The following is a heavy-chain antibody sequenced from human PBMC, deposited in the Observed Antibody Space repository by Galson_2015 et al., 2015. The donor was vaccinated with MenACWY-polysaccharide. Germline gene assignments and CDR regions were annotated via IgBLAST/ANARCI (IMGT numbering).Heavy chain of an antibody. D-gene: IGHD3-10*01. CDR1: GYTFTNYD. J-gene: IGHJ4*02. CDR2: MNPNSGNS. Sequence: SVKVSCKACGYTFTNYDINWVRQAPGQGLEGMAWMNPNSGNSGYAQKFHGRVTLNKDTSINTAYLELSSLRSEDTAMYYCARTFGAFDYWGQGTLVTVSS. V-gene: IGHV1-8*01. CDR3: ARTFGAFDY.